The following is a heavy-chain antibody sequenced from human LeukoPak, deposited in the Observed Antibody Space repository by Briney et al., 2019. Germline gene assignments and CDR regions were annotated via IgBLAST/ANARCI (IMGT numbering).Heavy chain of an antibody. CDR2: IRYDGSNK. Sequence: GGSLRLSCAASGFTFSSYGMHWVRQAPGKGLEWVAFIRYDGSNKYYADSVKGRFTISRDNAKNSLYLQMNSLRVEDTALYYCAKDIGRVDTASTYMDVWGKGTTVTVSS. V-gene: IGHV3-30*02. CDR3: AKDIGRVDTASTYMDV. CDR1: GFTFSSYG. D-gene: IGHD5-18*01. J-gene: IGHJ6*03.